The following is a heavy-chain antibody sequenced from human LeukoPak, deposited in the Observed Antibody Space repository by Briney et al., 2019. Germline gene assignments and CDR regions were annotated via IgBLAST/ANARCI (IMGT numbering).Heavy chain of an antibody. V-gene: IGHV4-39*01. CDR1: GGSISSSSYY. CDR3: ARQDYGGRAHDF. Sequence: SETLSLTCTVSGGSISSSSYYWNWIRQPPGKGLEWIGSIYYSGGTYYNPSLKSRVTISIDTSKNQFSLKLNSVTAADTAVYYCARQDYGGRAHDFWGQGTLVTVSS. CDR2: IYYSGGT. J-gene: IGHJ4*02. D-gene: IGHD4-17*01.